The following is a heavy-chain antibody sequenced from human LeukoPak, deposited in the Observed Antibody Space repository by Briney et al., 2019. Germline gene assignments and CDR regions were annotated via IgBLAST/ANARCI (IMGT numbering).Heavy chain of an antibody. Sequence: SETLSLTCAVYGGSFSGYYWSWIRQPPGKGLEWIGEINHSGSTNYNPSLKGRVTISVDTSKNQFSLKLSSVTAADTAVYYCARHWGSSDYFDYWGQGTLVTVSS. D-gene: IGHD6-13*01. V-gene: IGHV4-34*01. CDR3: ARHWGSSDYFDY. J-gene: IGHJ4*02. CDR2: INHSGST. CDR1: GGSFSGYY.